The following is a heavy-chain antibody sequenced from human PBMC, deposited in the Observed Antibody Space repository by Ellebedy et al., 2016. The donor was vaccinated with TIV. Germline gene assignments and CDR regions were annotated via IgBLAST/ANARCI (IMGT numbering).Heavy chain of an antibody. CDR1: GGSISSGGYY. Sequence: SETLSLTCTVSGGSISSGGYYWTWIRQHPGKGLEWIGYISYSGSTHYNPSLKRRITISVDTSKNQFSLKLSSVTAADTAVYYCARSSITFGGARGDYGMDVWGQGTTVTVSS. V-gene: IGHV4-31*03. D-gene: IGHD3-16*01. CDR2: ISYSGST. CDR3: ARSSITFGGARGDYGMDV. J-gene: IGHJ6*02.